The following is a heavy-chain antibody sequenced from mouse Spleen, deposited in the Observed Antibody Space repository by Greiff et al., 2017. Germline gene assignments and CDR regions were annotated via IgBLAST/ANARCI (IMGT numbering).Heavy chain of an antibody. CDR3: ARPYYRYAWFAY. CDR1: GFTFSDYG. J-gene: IGHJ3*01. D-gene: IGHD2-14*01. Sequence: EVHLVESGGGLVKPGGSLKLSCAASGFTFSDYGMHWVRQAPEKGLEWVAYISSGSSTIYYADTVKGRFTISRDNAKNTLFLQMTSLRSEDTAMYYCARPYYRYAWFAYWGQGTLVTVSA. V-gene: IGHV5-17*01. CDR2: ISSGSSTI.